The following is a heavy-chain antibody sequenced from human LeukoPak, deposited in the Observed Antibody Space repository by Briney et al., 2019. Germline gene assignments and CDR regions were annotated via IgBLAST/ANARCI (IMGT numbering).Heavy chain of an antibody. D-gene: IGHD5-12*01. J-gene: IGHJ5*02. CDR3: VRDLRGYSGYDPYNWFDP. Sequence: PVKVSCKASGGTFSSYTISWVRQAPGQGLEWMGRIIPILGIANYAQKFQGRVTITADKSTSTAYMELSSLRSEDTAVYYCVRDLRGYSGYDPYNWFDPWGQGTLVTVSS. CDR1: GGTFSSYT. CDR2: IIPILGIA. V-gene: IGHV1-69*04.